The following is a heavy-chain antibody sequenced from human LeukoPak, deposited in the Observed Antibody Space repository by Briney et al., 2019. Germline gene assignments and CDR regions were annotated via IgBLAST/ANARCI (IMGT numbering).Heavy chain of an antibody. CDR1: GGSISSYY. CDR3: ARGGVTIFGVVTTFDY. D-gene: IGHD3-3*01. V-gene: IGHV4-4*07. Sequence: SETLSLTCTVSGGSISSYYWSWIRQPAGKGLEWIGRIYTSGSTNYNPSLKSRVTMSVDTSKNQFSLKLSSVTAADTAVYYCARGGVTIFGVVTTFDYWGQGTLVTVSS. CDR2: IYTSGST. J-gene: IGHJ4*02.